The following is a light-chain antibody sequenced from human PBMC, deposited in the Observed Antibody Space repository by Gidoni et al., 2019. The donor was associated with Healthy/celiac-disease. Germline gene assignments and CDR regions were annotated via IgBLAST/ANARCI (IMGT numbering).Light chain of an antibody. J-gene: IGKJ3*01. Sequence: DIQMTQSPSSLSASVGDRVTITCRASQSSSSYLNWYQQKPGKAPKLLIYAASSLQSGVPSRFRGSGSGTDFTLTISSLQPEDFATYNCLQSYSTRFTFGPGTKVDIK. CDR1: QSSSSY. V-gene: IGKV1-39*01. CDR2: AAS. CDR3: LQSYSTRFT.